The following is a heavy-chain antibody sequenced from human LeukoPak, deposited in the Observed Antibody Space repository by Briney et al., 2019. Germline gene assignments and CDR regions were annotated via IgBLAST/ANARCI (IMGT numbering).Heavy chain of an antibody. Sequence: PGGSLRLSCAASGFTFSTYAMSWVRQAPGKGLEWVSGLSSSGATTYYADSVKGRFTISRGNSKNMLYLQMNSLRAEDTAVYYCATYGSGTNYRKGFDYWGQGTLVTVSS. V-gene: IGHV3-23*01. J-gene: IGHJ4*02. CDR1: GFTFSTYA. D-gene: IGHD3-10*01. CDR3: ATYGSGTNYRKGFDY. CDR2: LSSSGATT.